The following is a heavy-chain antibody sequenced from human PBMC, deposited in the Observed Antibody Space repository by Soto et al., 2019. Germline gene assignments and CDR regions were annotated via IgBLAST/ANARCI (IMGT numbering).Heavy chain of an antibody. V-gene: IGHV4-30-2*01. D-gene: IGHD3-22*01. CDR3: ARGLHYYDSSGYPLYNWFDP. J-gene: IGHJ5*02. CDR2: IYHSGST. CDR1: GGSISSGGYS. Sequence: PSETLSLTCAVSGGSISSGGYSWSWIRQPPGKGLEWIGYIYHSGSTYYNPSLKSRVTISVDRSKNQFSLKLSSVTAADTAVYYCARGLHYYDSSGYPLYNWFDPWGQGTLVTVS.